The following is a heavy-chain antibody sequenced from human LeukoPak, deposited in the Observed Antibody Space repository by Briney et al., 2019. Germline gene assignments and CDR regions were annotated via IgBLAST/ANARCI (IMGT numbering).Heavy chain of an antibody. CDR3: ARAPTRVAATPDDY. J-gene: IGHJ4*02. Sequence: GGSLRLSCAASGCTFSSYSMNWVRQAPGKGLEWVSSISSSSSYIYYADSVKGRFTISRDNAKNSLYLQMNSLRAEDTAVYYCARAPTRVAATPDDYWGQGTLVTVSS. CDR1: GCTFSSYS. D-gene: IGHD2-15*01. V-gene: IGHV3-21*01. CDR2: ISSSSSYI.